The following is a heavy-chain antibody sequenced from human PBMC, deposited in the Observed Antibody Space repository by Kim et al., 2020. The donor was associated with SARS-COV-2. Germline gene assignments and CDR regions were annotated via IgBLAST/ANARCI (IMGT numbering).Heavy chain of an antibody. CDR2: IYHSGST. CDR1: GGSISSSNW. Sequence: SETLSLTCAVSGGSISSSNWWSWVRQPPGKGLEWIGEIYHSGSTNYNPSLKSRVTISVDKSKNQFSLKLSSVTAADTAVYYCASFSPYGAENDYYYYGMDVWGQGTTVTVSS. CDR3: ASFSPYGAENDYYYYGMDV. V-gene: IGHV4-4*02. D-gene: IGHD3-10*01. J-gene: IGHJ6*02.